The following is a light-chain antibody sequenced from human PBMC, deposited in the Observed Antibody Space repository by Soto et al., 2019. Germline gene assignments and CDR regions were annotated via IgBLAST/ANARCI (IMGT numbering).Light chain of an antibody. Sequence: EREMTQSPATRSVSTGERATLSCRASQSVSINLAWYQQKPGQAPRLLIYGASTRATDIPARFRGSGSGTDFTLTISSLEAEDFAVYYCQQRSNLWTFGQGTKVDIK. CDR3: QQRSNLWT. CDR1: QSVSIN. J-gene: IGKJ1*01. V-gene: IGKV3-15*01. CDR2: GAS.